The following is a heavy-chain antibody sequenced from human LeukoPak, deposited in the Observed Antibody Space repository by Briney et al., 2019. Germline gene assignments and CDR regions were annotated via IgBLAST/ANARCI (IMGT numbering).Heavy chain of an antibody. V-gene: IGHV1-18*01. CDR3: ARTYSSGVYFDY. J-gene: IGHJ4*02. Sequence: ASVKVSCKASGYTFTSYGISWVRQAPGQRLEWMGWISPYNGNTNYAQKLQGRVTMTTDTSTSTAYMELRSLRSDDTAVYYCARTYSSGVYFDYWGQGTLVTVSS. CDR1: GYTFTSYG. CDR2: ISPYNGNT. D-gene: IGHD3-22*01.